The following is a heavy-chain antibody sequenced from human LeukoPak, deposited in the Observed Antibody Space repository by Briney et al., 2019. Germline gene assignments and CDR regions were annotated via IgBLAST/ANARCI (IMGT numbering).Heavy chain of an antibody. Sequence: GASVKVSCKASGYTFTGYYMHWVRQAPGQGLEWMGWINPNSGGTNYAQKFQGRVTMTRDTSISTAYMELSRLRSDDTAVYYCARPLVTGAHAFDIWGQGTMVTVSS. V-gene: IGHV1-2*02. J-gene: IGHJ3*02. D-gene: IGHD2-21*02. CDR1: GYTFTGYY. CDR3: ARPLVTGAHAFDI. CDR2: INPNSGGT.